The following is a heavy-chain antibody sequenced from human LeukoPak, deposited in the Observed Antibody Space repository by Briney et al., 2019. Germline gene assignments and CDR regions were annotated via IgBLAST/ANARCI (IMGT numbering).Heavy chain of an antibody. CDR1: GFTVSSNY. J-gene: IGHJ4*02. CDR2: IYSGGST. CDR3: ARRLSIAAAGTGFDY. V-gene: IGHV3-66*02. Sequence: GGSLRLSCAASGFTVSSNYMSWVRQAPGKGLEWVSVIYSGGSTYYADSVKGRFTISRDNSKNTLYLQMNSLRAEDTAVYYCARRLSIAAAGTGFDYWGQGTLVTVSS. D-gene: IGHD6-13*01.